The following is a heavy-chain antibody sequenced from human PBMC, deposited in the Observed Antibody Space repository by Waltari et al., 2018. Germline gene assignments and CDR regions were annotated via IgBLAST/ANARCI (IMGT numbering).Heavy chain of an antibody. CDR2: IFWKGVST. V-gene: IGHV3-43*01. D-gene: IGHD6-19*01. J-gene: IGHJ6*03. CDR1: GFTFDDYT. CDR3: AKGMREVSSGRYYYYYYMDV. Sequence: EVQLVESGGVVVKPGGSLRLSCAASGFTFDDYTMHWVRQAPGEGLEWVSLIFWKGVSTYDAESVKVRCTISIDNSKNALYLQMNSLRTEDTALYYCAKGMREVSSGRYYYYYYMDVWGKGTTVTVSS.